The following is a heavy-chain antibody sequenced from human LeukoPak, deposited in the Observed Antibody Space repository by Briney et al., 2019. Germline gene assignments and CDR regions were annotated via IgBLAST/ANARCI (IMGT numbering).Heavy chain of an antibody. V-gene: IGHV1-2*02. CDR3: ARDSKWLRFAGERYCMDV. CDR2: INPNSGGT. Sequence: ASVKVSCKASGYTFTGYYMHWVRQAPGQGLEWMGWINPNSGGTNYAQKFQGRGSMTRDTSISTAYRELSRLRSDDTAVYYCARDSKWLRFAGERYCMDVWGKGTAVTVSS. D-gene: IGHD5-12*01. J-gene: IGHJ6*03. CDR1: GYTFTGYY.